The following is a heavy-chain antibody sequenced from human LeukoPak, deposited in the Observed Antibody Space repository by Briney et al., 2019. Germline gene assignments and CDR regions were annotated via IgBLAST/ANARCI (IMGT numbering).Heavy chain of an antibody. D-gene: IGHD6-13*01. V-gene: IGHV1-8*01. CDR2: MNPNSGNT. J-gene: IGHJ5*02. CDR1: GYTFTSYD. CDR3: ASYPIAAAGVEFDP. Sequence: GASVKVSCKAAGYTFTSYDINWVRQATGQGLEWMGWMNPNSGNTGYAQKFQGRVTMTRNTSISTAYMELSSLRSEDTAVYYCASYPIAAAGVEFDPWGQGTLVTVSS.